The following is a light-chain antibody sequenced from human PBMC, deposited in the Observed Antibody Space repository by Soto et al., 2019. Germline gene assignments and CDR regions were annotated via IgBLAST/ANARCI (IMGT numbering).Light chain of an antibody. Sequence: DVQLTQSPSTLSASVGDRVTITCRASQSISSWFAWYQQKPGKAPKLLIYDASSLESGVPSRFSGSGSGTEFTLTISRLQPDDFATYYCQQYNSYSGSFTFGPGTKVDIK. CDR1: QSISSW. CDR3: QQYNSYSGSFT. CDR2: DAS. V-gene: IGKV1-5*01. J-gene: IGKJ3*01.